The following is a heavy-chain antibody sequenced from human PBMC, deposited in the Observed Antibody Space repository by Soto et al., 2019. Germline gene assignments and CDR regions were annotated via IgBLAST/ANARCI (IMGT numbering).Heavy chain of an antibody. J-gene: IGHJ4*02. D-gene: IGHD3-16*02. CDR1: GGSISSSSYY. CDR3: ARHHYDYVWGSYRYSGGYFDY. V-gene: IGHV4-39*01. Sequence: QLQLQESGPGLVKPSETLSLTCTVSGGSISSSSYYWGWIRQPPGKGLEWIGSIYYSGSTYYNPSLKSRVTISVDTSKNQFSLKLSSVTAADTAVYYCARHHYDYVWGSYRYSGGYFDYWGQGTLVTVSS. CDR2: IYYSGST.